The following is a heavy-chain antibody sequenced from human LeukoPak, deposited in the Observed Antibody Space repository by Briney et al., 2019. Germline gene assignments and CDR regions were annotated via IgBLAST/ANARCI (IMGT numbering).Heavy chain of an antibody. CDR1: GGSISSSSYY. Sequence: SETLSLTCNVSGGSISSSSYYWGWIRQPPGKGLEWIGSIYHSGSTYYNPSLKSRVTIPADTSKNQFSLKLNSVTAADTAVYYCARRKSGYCSSTSCYQAYNWFDPWGQGTLVTVSS. D-gene: IGHD2-2*03. CDR2: IYHSGST. J-gene: IGHJ5*02. CDR3: ARRKSGYCSSTSCYQAYNWFDP. V-gene: IGHV4-39*01.